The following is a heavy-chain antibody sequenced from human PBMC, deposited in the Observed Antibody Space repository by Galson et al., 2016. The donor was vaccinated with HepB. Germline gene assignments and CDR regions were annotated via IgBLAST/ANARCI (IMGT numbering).Heavy chain of an antibody. V-gene: IGHV3-23*01. D-gene: IGHD6-19*01. J-gene: IGHJ4*02. CDR2: ISASGTDT. CDR3: ARADGGGWHPLGY. CDR1: ALTINSFA. Sequence: SLRLSCAASALTINSFAMSWVRQAPGKGLEWVSVISASGTDTSYADSVKGRFTISRDFPRNTVYLHMNNLRAEDMAIYYCARADGGGWHPLGYWGRGTLVTVSS.